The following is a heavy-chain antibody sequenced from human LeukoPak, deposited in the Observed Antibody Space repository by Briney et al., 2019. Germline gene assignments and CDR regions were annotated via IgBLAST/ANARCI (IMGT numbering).Heavy chain of an antibody. V-gene: IGHV3-23*01. CDR1: GFTFSSYA. D-gene: IGHD7-27*01. Sequence: GGSLRLSCAATGFTFSSYAMSWVRQAPGKGLEWVSTITTSDGNTYYADSVKGRFTVSRDNSKNTLFLQMNSLRAEDTAVYYCAKDGGLWVSAHWGDSWGRGTLVTVSS. CDR2: ITTSDGNT. J-gene: IGHJ4*02. CDR3: AKDGGLWVSAHWGDS.